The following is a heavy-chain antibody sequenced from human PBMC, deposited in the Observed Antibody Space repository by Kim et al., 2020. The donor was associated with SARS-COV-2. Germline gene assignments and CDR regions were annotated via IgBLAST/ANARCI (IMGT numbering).Heavy chain of an antibody. V-gene: IGHV3-7*01. Sequence: GGSLRLSCAASGFSFSDYWMDWVRQAPGRGLEWVANINEDGSEKDYVDSVKGRFTISRDNAKKSLYLQLNSLRAEDTAVYYCTREHLTGTGPDYWGQGTLVTVSS. CDR1: GFSFSDYW. CDR2: INEDGSEK. CDR3: TREHLTGTGPDY. D-gene: IGHD1-20*01. J-gene: IGHJ4*02.